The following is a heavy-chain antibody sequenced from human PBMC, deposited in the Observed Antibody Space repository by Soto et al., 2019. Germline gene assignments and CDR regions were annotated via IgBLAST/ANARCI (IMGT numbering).Heavy chain of an antibody. CDR2: ISSIGST. CDR1: GASIISTTKY. D-gene: IGHD4-17*01. Sequence: SETLSLTCTVSGASIISTTKYWGWIRQPPGRGLEWIGTISSIGSTYYNPSLEGRVTISVDTSENQFSLKVTSVTAADTGLYYCARQDHGDYEFFFDSWGQGTLVTVSS. J-gene: IGHJ4*02. CDR3: ARQDHGDYEFFFDS. V-gene: IGHV4-39*01.